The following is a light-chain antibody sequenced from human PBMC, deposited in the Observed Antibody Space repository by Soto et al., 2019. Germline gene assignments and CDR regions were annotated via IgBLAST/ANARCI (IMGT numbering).Light chain of an antibody. Sequence: EIVLTQSPGTLSLSPGERATLSCRASQSVTGSYLAWYQQKPGQAPRLLIYGASTRATGIPDRFSGSGSGTDFTLTISRLEPEDFAVYYCQQYGRSPPKTFGQGTKVEIK. V-gene: IGKV3-20*01. CDR1: QSVTGSY. J-gene: IGKJ1*01. CDR3: QQYGRSPPKT. CDR2: GAS.